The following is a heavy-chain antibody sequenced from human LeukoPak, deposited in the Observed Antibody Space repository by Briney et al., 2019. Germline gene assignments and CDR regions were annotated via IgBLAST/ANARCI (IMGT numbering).Heavy chain of an antibody. CDR2: INPNSGGT. J-gene: IGHJ5*02. CDR3: ARVPAREAAALNWFDP. D-gene: IGHD6-13*01. V-gene: IGHV1-2*02. CDR1: GYTFTGYY. Sequence: HRASVKVFCKASGYTFTGYYMHWVRQAPGQGLEWMGWINPNSGGTNYAQKFQGRVTMTRDTSISTAYMEPSRLRSDDTAVYYCARVPAREAAALNWFDPWGQGTLVTVSS.